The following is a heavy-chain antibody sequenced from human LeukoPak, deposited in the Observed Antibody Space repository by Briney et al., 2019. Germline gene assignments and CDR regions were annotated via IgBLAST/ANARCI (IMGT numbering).Heavy chain of an antibody. CDR3: ARAKHYYDSSGFDY. Sequence: GGSLRLSCAASGFTFSSYWMHWVRQAPGKGLVWVSSIPSDGSSTSYADSVKGRFTISRDNAKNTLYLQMNSLRAEDTAVYYCARAKHYYDSSGFDYWGQGTLVTVSS. V-gene: IGHV3-74*01. D-gene: IGHD3-22*01. CDR2: IPSDGSST. J-gene: IGHJ4*02. CDR1: GFTFSSYW.